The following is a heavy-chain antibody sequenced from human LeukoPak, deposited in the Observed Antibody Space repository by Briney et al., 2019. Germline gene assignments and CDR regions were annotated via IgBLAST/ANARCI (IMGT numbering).Heavy chain of an antibody. J-gene: IGHJ4*02. V-gene: IGHV3-30-3*01. CDR2: ISYDGSNK. D-gene: IGHD2-21*02. Sequence: GGSLRLFCAASGFTFSSYAMHWVRQAPGKGLEWVAVISYDGSNKYYVDSVKGRFTISGDNSKNTLYLQMNSLRAEDTAVYYCARDARGAYCGGDCSPYFDYWGQGTLVTVSS. CDR3: ARDARGAYCGGDCSPYFDY. CDR1: GFTFSSYA.